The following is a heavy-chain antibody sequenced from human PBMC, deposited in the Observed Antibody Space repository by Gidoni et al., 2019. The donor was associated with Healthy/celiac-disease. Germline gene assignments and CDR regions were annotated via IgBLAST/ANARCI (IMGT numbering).Heavy chain of an antibody. CDR3: ARDLLRVGATFDY. Sequence: QVQLVESGGGVVQPGRSLRLSCAASGFTFSSYGMHWVRQAPGKGLEWVAVIWYDGSNKYYADSVKGRFTISRDNSKNTLYLQMNSLRAEDTAVYYCARDLLRVGATFDYWGQGTLVTVSS. D-gene: IGHD1-26*01. V-gene: IGHV3-33*01. CDR2: IWYDGSNK. CDR1: GFTFSSYG. J-gene: IGHJ4*02.